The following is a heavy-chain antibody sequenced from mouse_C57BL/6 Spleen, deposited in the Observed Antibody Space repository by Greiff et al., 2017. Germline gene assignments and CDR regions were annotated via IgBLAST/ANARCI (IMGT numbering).Heavy chain of an antibody. Sequence: EVQVVESGGGLVQSGRSLRLSCATSGFTFSDFYMEWVRQAPGKGLEWIAASRNKANDYTTEYSATVKGRFIVSRDTSQSILYHQMNALRAEDTAIYYGSGDARGDYGLFSYWYFDVWGTGTTVTVSS. CDR3: SGDARGDYGLFSYWYFDV. CDR1: GFTFSDFY. J-gene: IGHJ1*03. V-gene: IGHV7-1*01. CDR2: SRNKANDYTT. D-gene: IGHD2-4*01.